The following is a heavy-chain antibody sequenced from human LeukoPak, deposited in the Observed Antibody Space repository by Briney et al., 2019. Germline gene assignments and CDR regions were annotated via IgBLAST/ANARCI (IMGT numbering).Heavy chain of an antibody. D-gene: IGHD4-17*01. CDR3: ARTQYYGDYYFDY. V-gene: IGHV4-59*08. J-gene: IGHJ4*02. CDR2: IYYSGST. Sequence: PSETLSLTCTVSGGSISSYYWSWIRQPPGKGLEWIGYIYYSGSTNYNPSLKSRVTISVDTSKYQFSLKLSSVTAADTAVYYCARTQYYGDYYFDYWGQGTLVTVSS. CDR1: GGSISSYY.